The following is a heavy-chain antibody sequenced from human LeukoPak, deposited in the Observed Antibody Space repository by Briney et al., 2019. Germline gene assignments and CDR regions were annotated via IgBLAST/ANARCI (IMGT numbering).Heavy chain of an antibody. J-gene: IGHJ4*01. Sequence: ASVKVSCKASGYTFTSYGISWVRQAPGQGLEWMGWISAYNGNTNYAQKLQGRVTMTTDTSTSTAYMELRSLRSDDTAVYYCARDMWSDYHFWSGYYTSVDYWVHGTLVTVCS. V-gene: IGHV1-18*01. CDR2: ISAYNGNT. D-gene: IGHD3-3*01. CDR3: ARDMWSDYHFWSGYYTSVDY. CDR1: GYTFTSYG.